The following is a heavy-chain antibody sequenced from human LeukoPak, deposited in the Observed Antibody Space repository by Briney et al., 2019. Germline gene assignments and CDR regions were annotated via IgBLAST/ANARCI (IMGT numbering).Heavy chain of an antibody. CDR2: INHSGST. Sequence: GSLRLSCAASGFTFSSYTMSWVRQPPGKGLEWIGEINHSGSTNYNPSLKSRVTISVDTSKNQFSLKLSSVTAADTAVYYCARSITMVRGVIPRGGWFDPWGQGTLVTVSS. CDR1: GFTFSSYT. J-gene: IGHJ5*02. CDR3: ARSITMVRGVIPRGGWFDP. D-gene: IGHD3-10*01. V-gene: IGHV4-34*01.